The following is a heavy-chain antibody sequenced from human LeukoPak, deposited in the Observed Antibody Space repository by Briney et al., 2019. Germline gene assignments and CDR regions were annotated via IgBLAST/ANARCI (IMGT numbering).Heavy chain of an antibody. CDR1: GFTFSSYS. D-gene: IGHD3-10*01. Sequence: GGSLRLSCAASGFTFSSYSMNWVRQAPGKGLEWVSSISSSSSYIYYADSVKGRFTISRDNAKNSLYLQMNSLRAEDTAVYCCARDQVGYYCGSGIMDYWGQGTLVTVSS. V-gene: IGHV3-21*01. J-gene: IGHJ4*02. CDR3: ARDQVGYYCGSGIMDY. CDR2: ISSSSSYI.